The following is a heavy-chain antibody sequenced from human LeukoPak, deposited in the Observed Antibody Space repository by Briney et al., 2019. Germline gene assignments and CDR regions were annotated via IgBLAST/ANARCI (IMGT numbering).Heavy chain of an antibody. CDR2: INHSGST. CDR3: ARSDQQEYTSGYYFDY. J-gene: IGHJ4*02. Sequence: PSETLSLTCAVYGGSFSGYYRSWIRQPPGKGLEWIGEINHSGSTNYNPSLKSRVTISVDTSKNQFSLKLSSVTAADTAVYYCARSDQQEYTSGYYFDYWGQGTLVTVSS. V-gene: IGHV4-34*01. CDR1: GGSFSGYY. D-gene: IGHD3-22*01.